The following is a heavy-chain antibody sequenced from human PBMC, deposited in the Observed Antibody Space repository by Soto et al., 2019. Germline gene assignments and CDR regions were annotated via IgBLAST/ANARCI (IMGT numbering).Heavy chain of an antibody. J-gene: IGHJ6*03. CDR3: AIVSVTTNYHYYMVV. D-gene: IGHD4-4*01. Sequence: PGGSLRLSCAASGFTFSSYGMHWVRQAPGKGLEWVAVIWYDGSNKYYVDSVKGRFTISRDNSKNTLYLQMNSLRAEDTAVYYCAIVSVTTNYHYYMVVWCKGTSVTGS. CDR2: IWYDGSNK. CDR1: GFTFSSYG. V-gene: IGHV3-33*01.